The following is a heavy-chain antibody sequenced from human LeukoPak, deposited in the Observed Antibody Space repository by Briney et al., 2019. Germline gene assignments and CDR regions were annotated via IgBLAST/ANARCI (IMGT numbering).Heavy chain of an antibody. J-gene: IGHJ4*02. CDR3: ARDTRITMIVGFDY. CDR1: GGTFSSYA. CDR2: IIPIFGIA. V-gene: IGHV1-69*04. D-gene: IGHD3-22*01. Sequence: SVKVSCKASGGTFSSYAISWVRQAPGPGLEWMGRIIPIFGIANYAQKFQGRVTITADKSTSTAYMELSSVRSEDTSVYYCARDTRITMIVGFDYWGQGTLVSVSS.